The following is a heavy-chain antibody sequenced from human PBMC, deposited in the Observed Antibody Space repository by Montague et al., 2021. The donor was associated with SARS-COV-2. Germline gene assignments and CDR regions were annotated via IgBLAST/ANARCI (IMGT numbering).Heavy chain of an antibody. Sequence: SETLSLTCSISGVSITSYYWSWVRQPAGKGLEWIGHIYASGSTNYSPSLKSRVRLSIDNPKNQFSLKLESLTAADTAVYYCVRDGGNWYYFDYWGQGALVRVCS. D-gene: IGHD3-16*01. CDR1: GVSITSYY. CDR3: VRDGGNWYYFDY. J-gene: IGHJ4*02. V-gene: IGHV4-4*07. CDR2: IYASGST.